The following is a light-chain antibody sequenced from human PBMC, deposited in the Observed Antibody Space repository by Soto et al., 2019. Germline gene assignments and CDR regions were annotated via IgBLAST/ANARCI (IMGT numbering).Light chain of an antibody. CDR2: AAT. CDR1: QSIRSW. V-gene: IGKV1-5*01. J-gene: IGKJ4*01. CDR3: LQDYNYTLT. Sequence: DIQMTQSPSTLSASVGDRVTITCRASQSIRSWLAWYQQKPGKAPKLLIYAATTLQSGVPSRFSGSGSGTDFTRTISSLQPEDFATYYCLQDYNYTLTFGGGTKVDIK.